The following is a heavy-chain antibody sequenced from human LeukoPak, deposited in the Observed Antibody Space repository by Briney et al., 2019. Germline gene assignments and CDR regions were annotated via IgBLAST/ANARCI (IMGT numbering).Heavy chain of an antibody. CDR2: ISAYNGNT. V-gene: IGHV1-18*01. CDR1: GYTFTSYG. D-gene: IGHD4-23*01. J-gene: IGHJ4*02. Sequence: TVDLLCSVSGYTFTSYGILGARRAPGQALEGMVWISAYNGNTNYAQKLQGRVTTTTDTSTSTAYMELRSLRSDDTAVYYCARPRYGGMSYFDYWGQGTLVTVSS. CDR3: ARPRYGGMSYFDY.